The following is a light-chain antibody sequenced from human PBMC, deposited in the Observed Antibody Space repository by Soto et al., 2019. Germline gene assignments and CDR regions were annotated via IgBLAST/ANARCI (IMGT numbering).Light chain of an antibody. CDR2: GAS. CDR1: QSISTY. V-gene: IGKV1-39*01. J-gene: IGKJ4*01. CDR3: QQYNDLST. Sequence: IPLTQSPSSLSASLGDRLTITCRASQSISTYLNWYQQKPGKGPRLLIYGASSLQNGVPSRFSGSGSGTEFTLTISSLQADDFATYYCQQYNDLSTFGGGTDVDIK.